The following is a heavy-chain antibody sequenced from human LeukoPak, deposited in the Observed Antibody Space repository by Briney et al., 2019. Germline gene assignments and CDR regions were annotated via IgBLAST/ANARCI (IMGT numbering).Heavy chain of an antibody. Sequence: GGSLRLSCAASGFTFSSYAMSWVRQAPGKGLEWVSAITGSGGSTYYADSVKGRFTISRDNSKNTLYLQMNSLRAEDTAVYYCAKDLRGPKYYYGSRPESAFDIWGQGTMVTVSS. D-gene: IGHD3-22*01. CDR2: ITGSGGST. CDR1: GFTFSSYA. J-gene: IGHJ3*02. V-gene: IGHV3-23*01. CDR3: AKDLRGPKYYYGSRPESAFDI.